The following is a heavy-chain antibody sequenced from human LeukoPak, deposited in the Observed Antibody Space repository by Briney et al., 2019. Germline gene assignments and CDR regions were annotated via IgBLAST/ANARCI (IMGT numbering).Heavy chain of an antibody. CDR1: GGSFSGYY. D-gene: IGHD4-11*01. V-gene: IGHV4-34*01. CDR3: ARARTTVRFDP. Sequence: SETLSLTCAVYGGSFSGYYWSWIRQPPGKGLEWIGEINHSGSTNYNPSLKSRVTISVDTSKNQLSLKLSSVTAADTAVYYCARARTTVRFDPWGQGTLVTVSS. J-gene: IGHJ5*02. CDR2: INHSGST.